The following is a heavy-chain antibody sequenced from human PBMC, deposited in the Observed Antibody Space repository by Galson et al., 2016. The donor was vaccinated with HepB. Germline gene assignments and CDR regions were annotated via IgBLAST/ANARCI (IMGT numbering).Heavy chain of an antibody. V-gene: IGHV3-49*03. CDR1: GFILGDYA. CDR3: SRGRRKQDLRTF. J-gene: IGHJ4*02. Sequence: SLRLSCATSGFILGDYAMSWFRQAPGKGLEWVGFIRSKTYGGTTHYAASVEGRFAISRDESKNIVYLQMDSLSTEDTAVYYCSRGRRKQDLRTFWGQGTRVTVSS. D-gene: IGHD1-14*01. CDR2: IRSKTYGGTT.